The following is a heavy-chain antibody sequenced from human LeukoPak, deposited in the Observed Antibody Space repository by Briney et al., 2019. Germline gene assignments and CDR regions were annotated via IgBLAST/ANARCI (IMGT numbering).Heavy chain of an antibody. J-gene: IGHJ4*02. CDR2: IYYSGST. Sequence: PSETLSLTCTVSGGSISSYYWIWIRQPPGKGLEWIGYIYYSGSTNYNPSLKSRVTMSVDTSKNQFSLRLSSVTAADTAVYYCARSYGDYVNFDYWGQGTLVTVSS. V-gene: IGHV4-59*01. CDR1: GGSISSYY. D-gene: IGHD4-17*01. CDR3: ARSYGDYVNFDY.